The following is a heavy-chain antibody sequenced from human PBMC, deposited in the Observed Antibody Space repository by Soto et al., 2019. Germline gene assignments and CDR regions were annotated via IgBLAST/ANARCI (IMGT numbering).Heavy chain of an antibody. CDR3: KRAPKGYGMDV. CDR1: GFTFNIYW. V-gene: IGHV3-74*01. J-gene: IGHJ6*02. CDR2: INSDGSST. Sequence: GGSLRLSCAASGFTFNIYWMHWVRQAPGKGLVWVSRINSDGSSTTYADSVQDRFTISRDNAKNTLYLQMNSLRVDDTAVYYCKRAPKGYGMDVCGQGTTVTVYS.